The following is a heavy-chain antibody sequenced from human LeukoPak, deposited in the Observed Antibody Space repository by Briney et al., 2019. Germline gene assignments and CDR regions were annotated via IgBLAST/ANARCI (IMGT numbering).Heavy chain of an antibody. V-gene: IGHV4-39*01. CDR2: IYYSGST. CDR3: ARHDYSNEDPDAFDI. D-gene: IGHD4-11*01. Sequence: PSETLSLTCTVSGGSIITRSYYWGWLRQPPGKGLEWIGSIYYSGSTYYNPPLKSRVTISADTSKNQFSLKLSSVTAADTAVYYCARHDYSNEDPDAFDIWGQGTMVTVSS. J-gene: IGHJ3*02. CDR1: GGSIITRSYY.